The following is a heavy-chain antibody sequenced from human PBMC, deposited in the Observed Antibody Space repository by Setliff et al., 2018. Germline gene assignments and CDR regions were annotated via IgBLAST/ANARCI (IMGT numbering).Heavy chain of an antibody. D-gene: IGHD4-17*01. CDR2: MNPNSGNT. CDR3: ARGDYGDYGEGEAAY. CDR1: GYTFTSYD. V-gene: IGHV1-8*01. J-gene: IGHJ4*02. Sequence: ASVTVSCKASGYTFTSYDINWVRQATGQGLEWMGWMNPNSGNTGYAQKFQGRDTMTRNTSISTAYLELSSLRSEDTAGYYCARGDYGDYGEGEAAYWGQGTLVTVSS.